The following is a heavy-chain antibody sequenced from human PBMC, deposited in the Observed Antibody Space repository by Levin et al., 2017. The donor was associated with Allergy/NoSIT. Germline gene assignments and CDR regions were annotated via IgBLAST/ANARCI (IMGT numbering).Heavy chain of an antibody. CDR3: ARARWEHTWTYYYYYGMDV. D-gene: IGHD1-26*01. J-gene: IGHJ6*02. V-gene: IGHV3-74*01. CDR1: GFTFSSYW. Sequence: GGSLRLSCAASGFTFSSYWMHWVRQAPGKGLVWVSRINSDGSSTSYADSVKGRFTISRDNAKNTLYLQMNSLRAEDTAVYYCARARWEHTWTYYYYYGMDVWGQGTSVTVSS. CDR2: INSDGSST.